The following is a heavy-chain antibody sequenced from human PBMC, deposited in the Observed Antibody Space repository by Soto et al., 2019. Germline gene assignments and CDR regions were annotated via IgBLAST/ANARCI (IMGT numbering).Heavy chain of an antibody. J-gene: IGHJ6*03. CDR2: IKSKTDGGTT. Sequence: GGSLRLSCAASGFTFSNAWMSWVRQAPGKGLEWVGRIKSKTDGGTTDYAAPVKGRFTISRDDSKNTLYLQMNSLKTEDTAVYYCTTGVDYYSYYYYMDVWGKGTTVTVSS. CDR3: TTGVDYYSYYYYMDV. D-gene: IGHD2-15*01. V-gene: IGHV3-15*01. CDR1: GFTFSNAW.